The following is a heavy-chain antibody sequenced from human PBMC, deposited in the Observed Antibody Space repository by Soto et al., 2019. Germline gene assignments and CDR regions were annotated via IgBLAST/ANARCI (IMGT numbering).Heavy chain of an antibody. CDR3: AKDVIAYYDSSGYYDAFDI. V-gene: IGHV3-23*01. D-gene: IGHD3-22*01. Sequence: EVQLLESGGGLVQPGGSLRLSCAASGFTFSSYAMSWVRQAPGKGLEWVSAISGSGGSTYYADSVKGRFTISRDNSKNTLYLQMNSLRAEDTAVYYCAKDVIAYYDSSGYYDAFDIWGQGTMVTVSS. CDR2: ISGSGGST. J-gene: IGHJ3*02. CDR1: GFTFSSYA.